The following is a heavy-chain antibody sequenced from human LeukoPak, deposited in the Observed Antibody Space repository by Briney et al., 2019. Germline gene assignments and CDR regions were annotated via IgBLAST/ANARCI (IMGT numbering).Heavy chain of an antibody. J-gene: IGHJ6*02. CDR1: GGSISSYY. V-gene: IGHV4-59*01. CDR3: ARTLRGSYYYYGMDV. Sequence: PSETLSLTCTVSGGSISSYYWSWIRQPPGKGLEWIGYIYYSGSTNYNPSLKSRVTISVDTSKNQFSLKLSSVTAADTAVYYCARTLRGSYYYYGMDVWGQGTTVTVSS. D-gene: IGHD2-15*01. CDR2: IYYSGST.